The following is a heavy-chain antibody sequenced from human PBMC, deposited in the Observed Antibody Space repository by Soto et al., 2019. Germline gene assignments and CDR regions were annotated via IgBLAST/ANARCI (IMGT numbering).Heavy chain of an antibody. CDR2: IYYSGST. CDR1: GGSISSYY. Sequence: SETLSLTCTVPGGSISSYYWSWIRQPPGKGLEWIGYIYYSGSTNYNPSLKSRVTISVDTSKNQFSLKLSSVTAADTAVYYCARQRGSDYPFDYWGQGTLVTVSS. J-gene: IGHJ4*02. V-gene: IGHV4-59*01. D-gene: IGHD6-25*01. CDR3: ARQRGSDYPFDY.